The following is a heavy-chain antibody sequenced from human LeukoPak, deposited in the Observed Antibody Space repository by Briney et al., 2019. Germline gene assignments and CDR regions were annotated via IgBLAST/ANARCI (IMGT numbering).Heavy chain of an antibody. D-gene: IGHD5-24*01. CDR3: ARDGVEMATIVGSYMDV. V-gene: IGHV3-21*01. CDR2: ISSSSSYI. CDR1: GFTVSNKY. Sequence: GGSLRLSCAASGFTVSNKYMNWVRQAPGKGLEWVSSISSSSSYIYYADSVKGRFTISRDNAKNSLYLQMNSLRAEDTAVYYCARDGVEMATIVGSYMDVWGKGTTVTVSS. J-gene: IGHJ6*03.